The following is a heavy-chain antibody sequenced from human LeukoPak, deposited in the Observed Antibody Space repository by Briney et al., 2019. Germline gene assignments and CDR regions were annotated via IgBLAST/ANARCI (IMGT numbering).Heavy chain of an antibody. D-gene: IGHD2-2*02. Sequence: GGSLRLSCAASGFTFSSYWMSWVRQAPGKGLEWVANIKQDGSEKYYVDSVKGRFTISRDNAKNSMYLQMNSLRAEDTAVYYCARDQTFTSCYTPKRYWGQGTLVTVSS. J-gene: IGHJ4*02. V-gene: IGHV3-7*01. CDR1: GFTFSSYW. CDR2: IKQDGSEK. CDR3: ARDQTFTSCYTPKRY.